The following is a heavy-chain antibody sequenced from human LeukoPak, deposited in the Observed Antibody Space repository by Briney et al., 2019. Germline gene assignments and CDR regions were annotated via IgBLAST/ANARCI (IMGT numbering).Heavy chain of an antibody. CDR1: GFTFSDYY. CDR2: ISSSSSYT. V-gene: IGHV3-11*05. J-gene: IGHJ2*01. D-gene: IGHD6-6*01. Sequence: GGSLRLSCAASGFTFSDYYMSWIRQAPGKGLEWVSYISSSSSYTNYADSVKGRFTISRDNAKNSLYLQMNSLRAEDTAVYYCARVSIAEAARVSWYFDLWGRGTLVTVSS. CDR3: ARVSIAEAARVSWYFDL.